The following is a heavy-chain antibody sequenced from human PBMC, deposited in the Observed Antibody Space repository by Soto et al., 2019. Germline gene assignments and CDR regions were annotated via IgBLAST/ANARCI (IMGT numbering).Heavy chain of an antibody. CDR2: IRGNGDPP. Sequence: SLRLSCSASGFTFSSYAMHWVRQAPGKGLEYVSGIRGNGDPPFYADSVKGRFTISRDNSKNTLYLQMSSLSADDTAVYYCVKSRGGNIFDFFDWGQGALVTVSS. V-gene: IGHV3-64D*06. D-gene: IGHD5-12*01. J-gene: IGHJ4*01. CDR1: GFTFSSYA. CDR3: VKSRGGNIFDFFD.